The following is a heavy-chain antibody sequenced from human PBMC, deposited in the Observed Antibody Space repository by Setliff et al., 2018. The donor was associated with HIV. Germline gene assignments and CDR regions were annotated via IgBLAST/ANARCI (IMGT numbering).Heavy chain of an antibody. CDR2: INAGNGDT. CDR1: EYTFTLYG. J-gene: IGHJ6*03. CDR3: ARGPRIAAAAPYYYYYMDV. D-gene: IGHD6-13*01. V-gene: IGHV1-3*01. Sequence: ASVKVSCKASEYTFTLYGIHWVRQVPGQRPEWVGWINAGNGDTEYSQKFQGRVTITRDTSASTVYMELNSLRSEDTAIYYCARGPRIAAAAPYYYYYMDVWGKGTTVTVSS.